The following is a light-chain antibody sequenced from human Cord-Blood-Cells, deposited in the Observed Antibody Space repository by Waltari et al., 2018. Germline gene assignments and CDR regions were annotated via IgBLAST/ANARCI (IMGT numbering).Light chain of an antibody. CDR3: QQRSNWPPLT. Sequence: IALTQSPATLSSSPGESATISCRASQSVSSYLAWYQQKPGQAPRLLIYDASNRATGIPARFSGSVSGTDFTLTISSLEPEDFAVYYCQQRSNWPPLTFGGGTKVEIK. CDR1: QSVSSY. V-gene: IGKV3-11*01. CDR2: DAS. J-gene: IGKJ4*01.